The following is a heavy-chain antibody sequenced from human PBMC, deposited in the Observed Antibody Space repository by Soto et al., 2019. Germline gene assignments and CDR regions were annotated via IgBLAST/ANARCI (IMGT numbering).Heavy chain of an antibody. D-gene: IGHD6-19*01. CDR3: ARHGYSTAWYGSWDS. Sequence: PSETLSLTCSVSGGSISNNYWSWIRQTPGKGLEWIGYIYHTGSTKYNPSLNSRVTMLVDTSKNQFSLRLTSVTAADTAVYYCARHGYSTAWYGSWDSWGQGTLVTVSS. CDR2: IYHTGST. CDR1: GGSISNNY. J-gene: IGHJ4*02. V-gene: IGHV4-59*08.